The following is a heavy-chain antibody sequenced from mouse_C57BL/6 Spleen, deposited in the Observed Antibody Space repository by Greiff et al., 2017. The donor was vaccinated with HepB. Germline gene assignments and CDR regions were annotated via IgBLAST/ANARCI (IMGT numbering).Heavy chain of an antibody. D-gene: IGHD1-1*01. J-gene: IGHJ3*01. CDR1: GYAFSSSW. CDR3: ASHYYGSSPSWFAY. V-gene: IGHV1-82*01. CDR2: IYPGDGDT. Sequence: VMLVESGPELVKPGASVKISCKASGYAFSSSWMNWVKQRPGKGLEWIGRIYPGDGDTNYNGKFKGKATLTADKSSSTAYMQLSSLTSEDSAVYFCASHYYGSSPSWFAYWGQGTLVTVSA.